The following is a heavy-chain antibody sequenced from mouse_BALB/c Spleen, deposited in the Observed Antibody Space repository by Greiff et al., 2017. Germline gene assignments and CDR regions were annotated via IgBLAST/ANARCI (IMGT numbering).Heavy chain of an antibody. CDR3: ARVITTWYFDY. CDR2: IDPANGNT. CDR1: GFNIKDTY. V-gene: IGHV14-3*02. Sequence: VQLQQSGAELVKPGASVKLSCTASGFNIKDTYMHWVKQRPEQGLEWIGRIDPANGNTKYDPKFQGKATITADTSSNTAYLQLSSLTSEDTAVYYCARVITTWYFDYWGQGTTLTVSS. J-gene: IGHJ2*01. D-gene: IGHD2-4*01.